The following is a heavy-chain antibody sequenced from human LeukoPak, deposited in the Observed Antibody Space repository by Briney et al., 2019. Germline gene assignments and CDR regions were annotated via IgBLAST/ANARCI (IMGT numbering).Heavy chain of an antibody. V-gene: IGHV3-30*18. D-gene: IGHD6-13*01. Sequence: GGSLRLSCAASGFTFSSSGMHWVRQAPGKGLEGGAVISYDGSNKYYADSVKGRFTIYRDNSKITLYLQMNSLRAEDTAVYYCAKGQEGIEAAGSDYWGQGTLVTVSS. J-gene: IGHJ4*02. CDR1: GFTFSSSG. CDR2: ISYDGSNK. CDR3: AKGQEGIEAAGSDY.